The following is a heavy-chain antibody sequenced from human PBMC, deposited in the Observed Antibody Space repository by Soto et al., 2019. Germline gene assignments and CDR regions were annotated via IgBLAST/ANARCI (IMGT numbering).Heavy chain of an antibody. CDR2: IIPIFGTA. CDR1: GGTFSSYA. J-gene: IGHJ5*02. V-gene: IGHV1-69*01. CDR3: ARDRRTAGYWSPWFDP. D-gene: IGHD3-22*01. Sequence: QVQLVQSGAEVKKPGSSVKVSCKASGGTFSSYAISWVRQAPGQGLEWMGGIIPIFGTANYAQKFQGRVTITADESTSTAYMELSSLRSEDTAVYCGARDRRTAGYWSPWFDPWGQGTLVTVSS.